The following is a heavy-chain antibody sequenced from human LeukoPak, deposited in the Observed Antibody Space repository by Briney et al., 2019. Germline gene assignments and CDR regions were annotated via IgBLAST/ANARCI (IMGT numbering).Heavy chain of an antibody. CDR2: IYYSGSA. D-gene: IGHD3-10*01. CDR3: ARGVRSTGNYMDV. J-gene: IGHJ6*03. Sequence: SETLSLTCTVSGGSISSSSYYWGWIRQPPGKGLEWIGSIYYSGSAYYNPSRKGRVTISVDTSKNQFSLKLSSVTAADTAVYYCARGVRSTGNYMDVWGKGTTVTVSS. CDR1: GGSISSSSYY. V-gene: IGHV4-39*07.